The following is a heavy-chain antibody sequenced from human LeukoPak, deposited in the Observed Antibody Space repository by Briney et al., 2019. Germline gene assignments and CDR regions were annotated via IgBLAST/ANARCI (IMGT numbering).Heavy chain of an antibody. V-gene: IGHV4-59*01. Sequence: KPSETLSLTCSVSGGSISGYYWSWIRQPPGKGLEWIGYTYHSGSTNYNPPLKSRVTISVDTSRNQFSLRLSSVTAADTAVYYCARADYGGNRFDYWGRGTLVTVSS. CDR2: TYHSGST. CDR3: ARADYGGNRFDY. CDR1: GGSISGYY. J-gene: IGHJ4*02. D-gene: IGHD4-23*01.